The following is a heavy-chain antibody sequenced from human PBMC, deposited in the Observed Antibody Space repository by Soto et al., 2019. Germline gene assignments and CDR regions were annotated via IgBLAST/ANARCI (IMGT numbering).Heavy chain of an antibody. CDR2: ISASNGNT. D-gene: IGHD1-20*01. J-gene: IGHJ4*02. CDR3: ATGVNNNWTPGWDY. V-gene: IGHV1-18*01. Sequence: QVKLVQSGAEVKKPGASVKVSCKASGYTFTSYGISWVRQAPGQGLEWMGGISASNGNTNYAQKLQGRFTMTTDTSASKAYMELRSLRTDDTAVYYCATGVNNNWTPGWDYWGQGTLVTVSS. CDR1: GYTFTSYG.